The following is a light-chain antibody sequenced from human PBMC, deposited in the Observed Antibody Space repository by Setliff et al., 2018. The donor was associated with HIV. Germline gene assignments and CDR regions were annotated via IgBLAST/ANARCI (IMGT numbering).Light chain of an antibody. Sequence: QSALTQPASVSGSPGQSITISCTGTSSDIGTYNLVSWYQQYPGKAPKLMIYEGNKRPSGVSNRFSGSKSGNTATLTISGLQAEDEADYYCCSYAGSNTWVFGGGTKVTVL. CDR3: CSYAGSNTWV. CDR2: EGN. J-gene: IGLJ3*02. CDR1: SSDIGTYNL. V-gene: IGLV2-23*01.